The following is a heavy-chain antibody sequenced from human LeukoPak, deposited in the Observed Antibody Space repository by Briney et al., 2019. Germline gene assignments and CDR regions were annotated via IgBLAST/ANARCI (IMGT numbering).Heavy chain of an antibody. V-gene: IGHV3-23*01. Sequence: GGSLRLSCAASGFTFSTYAMAWVRRAPGKGLEWVSGISASGDTTYYGDSVKGRFIISKDYSKNTLYLQMNGLRAEDTALYYCASRPRSTVVAPWDYWGQGILVTVSS. J-gene: IGHJ4*02. D-gene: IGHD3-22*01. CDR1: GFTFSTYA. CDR2: ISASGDTT. CDR3: ASRPRSTVVAPWDY.